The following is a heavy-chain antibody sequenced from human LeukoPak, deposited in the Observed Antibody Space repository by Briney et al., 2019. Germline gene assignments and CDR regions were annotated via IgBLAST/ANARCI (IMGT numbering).Heavy chain of an antibody. CDR1: GFTISSYW. Sequence: GGSLRLSCVASGFTISSYWMSWVRQAPGKGLEWVANIRQDGSEKYYVDSVKGRFTISRDNAKNSLYLQMNSLRAEDTAVYYCASSLGGSYFFSSDYWGQGTLVTVSS. CDR3: ASSLGGSYFFSSDY. CDR2: IRQDGSEK. V-gene: IGHV3-7*01. D-gene: IGHD1-26*01. J-gene: IGHJ4*02.